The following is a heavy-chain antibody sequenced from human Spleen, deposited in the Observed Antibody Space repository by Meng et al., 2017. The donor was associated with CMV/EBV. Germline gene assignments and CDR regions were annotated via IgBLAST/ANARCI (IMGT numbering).Heavy chain of an antibody. CDR3: ARGSGRSGEYSSSWYEYDPHPDFDY. CDR1: GGSFSGYY. V-gene: IGHV4-34*01. D-gene: IGHD6-13*01. CDR2: INHSGST. Sequence: SETLSLTCAVYGGSFSGYYWSWIRQPPGKGLEWIGEINHSGSTNYNPSLKSRVTISVDTSKNQFSLKLSSVTAADTAVYYCARGSGRSGEYSSSWYEYDPHPDFDYWGQGTLVTVSS. J-gene: IGHJ4*02.